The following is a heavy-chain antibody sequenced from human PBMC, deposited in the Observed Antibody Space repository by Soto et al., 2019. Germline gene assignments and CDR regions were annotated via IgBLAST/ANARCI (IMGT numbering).Heavy chain of an antibody. J-gene: IGHJ4*02. CDR2: ISSSGSTT. CDR1: GFTFSSYA. V-gene: IGHV3-23*01. CDR3: AAHCTNGVCYVGY. D-gene: IGHD2-8*01. Sequence: GGSLRLSCAASGFTFSSYAMSWVRQAPGKGLEWVSDISSSGSTTDYADSVKGRFTISRDNAKNSLYLQMNSLRAEDTAVYYCAAHCTNGVCYVGYWGQGTLVTVSS.